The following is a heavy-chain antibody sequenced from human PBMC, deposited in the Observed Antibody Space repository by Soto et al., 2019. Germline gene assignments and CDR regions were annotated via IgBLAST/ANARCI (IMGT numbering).Heavy chain of an antibody. CDR3: ARGSDDSSGYVVDY. D-gene: IGHD3-22*01. J-gene: IGHJ4*02. CDR1: GGSISSYY. Sequence: SETLSLTCTVSGGSISSYYWSWIRQPPGKGLEWIGYIYYSGSTNYNPSLKSRVTISVDTSKNQFSLKLSSVTAADTAVYYCARGSDDSSGYVVDYWGQGTLVTVSS. CDR2: IYYSGST. V-gene: IGHV4-59*01.